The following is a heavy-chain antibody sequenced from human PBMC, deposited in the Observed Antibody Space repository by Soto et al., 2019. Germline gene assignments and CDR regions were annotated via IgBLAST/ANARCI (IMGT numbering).Heavy chain of an antibody. Sequence: ELQLVGSGGGLVQPGGSLRLSCAASGFTVSNNYVTWVRQAPGKGLEWVSLIFSNGDTRYAYSVKGRFTISRDSSSNTLYLQMNSLRVEDTALYYCARDGTYNWVGGQGIHVTVSS. CDR1: GFTVSNNY. D-gene: IGHD1-1*01. V-gene: IGHV3-66*01. J-gene: IGHJ4*02. CDR2: IFSNGDT. CDR3: ARDGTYNWV.